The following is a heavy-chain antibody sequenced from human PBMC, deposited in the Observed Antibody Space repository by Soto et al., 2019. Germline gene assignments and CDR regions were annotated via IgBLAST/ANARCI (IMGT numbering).Heavy chain of an antibody. CDR2: IYWDDDK. V-gene: IGHV2-5*02. Sequence: QITLKESGATLVKPPQTPTLACTFSGFSLTTSGVGVGWSRQPPGKAPDWLALIYWDDDKRYSPSLKSRLTIPTDTTKNQVVLTMANMDPVDTTTYFCAQHFRGHYKFDYCGQGTLVTVSS. J-gene: IGHJ4*02. CDR1: GFSLTTSGVG. D-gene: IGHD4-4*01. CDR3: AQHFRGHYKFDY.